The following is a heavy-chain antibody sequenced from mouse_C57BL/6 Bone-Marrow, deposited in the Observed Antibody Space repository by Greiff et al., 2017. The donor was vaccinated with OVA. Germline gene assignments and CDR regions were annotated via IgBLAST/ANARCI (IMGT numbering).Heavy chain of an antibody. J-gene: IGHJ3*01. D-gene: IGHD2-2*01. CDR2: IDPSYSET. CDR1: GYTFTSYW. V-gene: IGHV1-52*01. CDR3: AGGLVVTTGLAY. Sequence: QVQLKQPGAELVRPGSSVKLSCKASGYTFTSYWMHWVKQRPIQGLEWIGNIDPSYSETHYNQQFKDKATLTVVKSSSTAYMLRSSMTSEDSAVYYGAGGLVVTTGLAYWGQGTLVTVAA.